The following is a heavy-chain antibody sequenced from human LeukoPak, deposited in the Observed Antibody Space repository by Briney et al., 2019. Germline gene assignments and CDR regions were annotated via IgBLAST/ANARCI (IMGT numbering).Heavy chain of an antibody. D-gene: IGHD6-19*01. CDR3: AKVGPQWLVLDY. J-gene: IGHJ4*02. Sequence: GGSLRLSCAASGFTFSSYGLHWVRQARGKGLEWVAIISYDGTNTYSAASMKGRFTISRDNSKNTLYLQMNSLRAEDTAVYYCAKVGPQWLVLDYGGQATVATVSS. V-gene: IGHV3-30*18. CDR2: ISYDGTNT. CDR1: GFTFSSYG.